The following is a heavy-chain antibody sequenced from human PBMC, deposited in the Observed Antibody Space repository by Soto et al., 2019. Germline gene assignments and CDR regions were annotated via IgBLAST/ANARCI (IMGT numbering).Heavy chain of an antibody. Sequence: PSETLSLTCTVSGGSISSSSYYWGWIRQPPGKGLEWIGSIYYSGSTYYNPSLKSRVTISVDTSKNQFSLKLSSVTAADTAVYYCARLRAGSYYYYYGMDVWGQGTTVT. J-gene: IGHJ6*02. V-gene: IGHV4-39*01. CDR3: ARLRAGSYYYYYGMDV. CDR2: IYYSGST. CDR1: GGSISSSSYY. D-gene: IGHD4-17*01.